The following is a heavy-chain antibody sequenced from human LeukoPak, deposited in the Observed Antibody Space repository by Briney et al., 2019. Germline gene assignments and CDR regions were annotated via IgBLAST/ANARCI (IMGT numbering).Heavy chain of an antibody. Sequence: SETLSLTCTVSGVSVNSGSYYWNWIRQPPGKGLEWIGYIYYSGSTNYNSSLKSRVTISVDTSKNQFSLKLSSVTAADTAVYYCARAAYSGSYHSDYWGQGTLVTVSS. V-gene: IGHV4-61*01. CDR1: GVSVNSGSYY. J-gene: IGHJ4*02. D-gene: IGHD1-26*01. CDR3: ARAAYSGSYHSDY. CDR2: IYYSGST.